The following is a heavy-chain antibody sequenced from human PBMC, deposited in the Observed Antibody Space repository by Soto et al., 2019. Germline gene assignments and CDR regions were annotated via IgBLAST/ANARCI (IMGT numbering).Heavy chain of an antibody. CDR1: GYTFTSYA. J-gene: IGHJ4*02. V-gene: IGHV1-3*01. CDR3: AIAARTGEIDY. D-gene: IGHD6-6*01. Sequence: GASVKVSCKASGYTFTSYAMHWVRQAPGQRLEWMGWINAGNGNTKYSQKFQGRVTITRDTSASTACIELSSLRSEDTAVYYCAIAARTGEIDYWGQGTLVTVSS. CDR2: INAGNGNT.